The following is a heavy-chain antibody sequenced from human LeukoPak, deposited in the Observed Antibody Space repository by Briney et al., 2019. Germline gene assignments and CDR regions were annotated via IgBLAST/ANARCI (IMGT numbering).Heavy chain of an antibody. CDR1: GGSVSSDS. D-gene: IGHD3-10*01. V-gene: IGHV4-59*08. CDR3: ARHGKMNLVRGARGYFDI. Sequence: SETLSLTCTVSGGSVSSDSWNWIRQPPGKGLEWIGYIYITGSSNHNPSLKNRVTISFDKSKSQLSLNLSSVTAADTAIYYCARHGKMNLVRGARGYFDIWGHGTLVTVSS. J-gene: IGHJ2*01. CDR2: IYITGSS.